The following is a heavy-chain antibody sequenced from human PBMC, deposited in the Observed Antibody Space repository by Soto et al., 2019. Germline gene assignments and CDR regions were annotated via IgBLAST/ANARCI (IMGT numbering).Heavy chain of an antibody. V-gene: IGHV3-30*18. D-gene: IGHD3-22*01. CDR1: GFTFTSYG. J-gene: IGHJ4*02. Sequence: GGSLRLSCAASGFTFTSYGVHWVRQAPSRGLEWVAVISHDGTRKHYGDSVKGRFSIARDNSQNTLYLQMNSLRVEDTAVYYCVKGEYYYDSSGYYPFDYWGQGTLVTVSS. CDR3: VKGEYYYDSSGYYPFDY. CDR2: ISHDGTRK.